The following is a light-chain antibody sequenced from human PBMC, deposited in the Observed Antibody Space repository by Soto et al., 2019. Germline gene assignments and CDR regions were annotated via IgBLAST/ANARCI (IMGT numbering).Light chain of an antibody. CDR3: QSYDSSLSGYV. Sequence: QSVVTQPPSVSGAPGQRVTISCTGSSSNIGAGYDVHWYQQLPGTAPKLLIYGNSNRPSGVPDRFSGSKSGTSASLAITGLQADDEADYYCQSYDSSLSGYVFGTGTKLTVL. V-gene: IGLV1-40*01. CDR1: SSNIGAGYD. J-gene: IGLJ1*01. CDR2: GNS.